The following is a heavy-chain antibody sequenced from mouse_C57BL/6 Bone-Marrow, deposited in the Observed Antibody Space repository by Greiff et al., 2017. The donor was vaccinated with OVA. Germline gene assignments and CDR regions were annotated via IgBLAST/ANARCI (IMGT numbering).Heavy chain of an antibody. V-gene: IGHV1-63*01. Sequence: QVQLQQSGAELVRPGTSVKMSCKASGYTFTNYWIGWAKQRPGHGLEWIGDIYPGGGYTNYNEKFKGKATLTADKSSSTAYMQFSSLTSEDSAIYYCARESRNWDVSGFDYWGQGTTLTVSS. J-gene: IGHJ2*01. CDR2: IYPGGGYT. CDR3: ARESRNWDVSGFDY. D-gene: IGHD4-1*01. CDR1: GYTFTNYW.